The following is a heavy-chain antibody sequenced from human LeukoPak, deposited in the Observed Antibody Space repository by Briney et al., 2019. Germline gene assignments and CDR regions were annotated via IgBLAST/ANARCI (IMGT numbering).Heavy chain of an antibody. CDR3: ASCDCYSNYLFWYFDY. V-gene: IGHV1-46*01. J-gene: IGHJ4*02. Sequence: ASVKVSCKASGYTFTSYYMHWVRQAPAQGLEWMGIINPSGSSTSYAQKFQGRVTMTRDTSTSTLYMQLSSLRSEDTAVYYCASCDCYSNYLFWYFDYWGQGTLVTVSS. CDR1: GYTFTSYY. D-gene: IGHD4-11*01. CDR2: INPSGSST.